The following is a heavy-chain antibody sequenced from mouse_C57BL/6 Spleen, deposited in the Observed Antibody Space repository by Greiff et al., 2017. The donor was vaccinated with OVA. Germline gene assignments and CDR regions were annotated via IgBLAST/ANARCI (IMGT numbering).Heavy chain of an antibody. D-gene: IGHD1-1*01. CDR1: GFNIKDDY. CDR2: IDPENGDT. V-gene: IGHV14-4*01. J-gene: IGHJ4*01. Sequence: LVESGAELVRPGASVKLSCTASGFNIKDDYMHWVKQRPEQGLEWIGWIDPENGDTEYASKFQGKATITADTSSNTAYLQLSSLTSEDTAVYYCTTWGYYGSSSYAMDYWGQGTSVTVSS. CDR3: TTWGYYGSSSYAMDY.